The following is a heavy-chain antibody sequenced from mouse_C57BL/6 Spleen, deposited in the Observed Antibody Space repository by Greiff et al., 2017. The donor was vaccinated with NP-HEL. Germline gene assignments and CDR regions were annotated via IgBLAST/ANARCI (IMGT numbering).Heavy chain of an antibody. CDR1: GYAFTNYL. Sequence: VQLKESGAELVRPGTSVKVSCKASGYAFTNYLIEWVKQRPGQGLEWIGVINPGSGGTNYNEKFKGKATLTADKSSSTAYMQLSSLTSEDSAVYFCARGYYSNYFDYWGQGTTLTVSS. V-gene: IGHV1-54*01. CDR2: INPGSGGT. D-gene: IGHD2-5*01. J-gene: IGHJ2*01. CDR3: ARGYYSNYFDY.